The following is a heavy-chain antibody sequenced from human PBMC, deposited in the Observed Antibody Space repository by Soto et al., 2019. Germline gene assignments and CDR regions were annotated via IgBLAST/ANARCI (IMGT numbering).Heavy chain of an antibody. CDR3: ARHGWVVPMIGSCWFDP. V-gene: IGHV4-59*01. CDR1: GGSITSDY. Sequence: PSETLSLTCTVSGGSITSDYWSWIRQSPGKGLEGIAFIFYTGITNYNPSLRSRVTISVDTSKDQCALMLNSLIAADTAMYNCARHGWVVPMIGSCWFDPWGRGTLVTVCS. CDR2: IFYTGIT. J-gene: IGHJ5*02. D-gene: IGHD3-22*01.